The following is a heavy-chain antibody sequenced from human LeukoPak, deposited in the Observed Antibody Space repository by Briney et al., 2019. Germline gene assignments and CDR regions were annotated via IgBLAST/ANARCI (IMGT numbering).Heavy chain of an antibody. CDR3: AKAINIPNWNRTPFDY. CDR2: ISGSGSGT. CDR1: GFTFSSSA. Sequence: GGSLRLSCAASGFTFSSSAMSWVRQAPGKGLEWVSGISGSGSGTNHADSVKGRFTISRDSSKSTLYLQMNSLRDEDTAVYYCAKAINIPNWNRTPFDYWGQGTLATVSS. D-gene: IGHD1-1*01. J-gene: IGHJ4*02. V-gene: IGHV3-23*01.